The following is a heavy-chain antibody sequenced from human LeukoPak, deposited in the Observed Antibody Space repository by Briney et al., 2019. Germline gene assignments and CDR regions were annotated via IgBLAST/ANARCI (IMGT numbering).Heavy chain of an antibody. CDR1: GYTFTGYY. J-gene: IGHJ4*02. Sequence: ASVKVSCKASGYTFTGYYMHWVRQAPGQGLEWMGWINPNSGGTNYAQKFQGRVTMTRDTSISTAYVELSRLRSDDTAMYYCARILTTVTTMDYWGQGTLVTVSS. CDR2: INPNSGGT. D-gene: IGHD4-17*01. V-gene: IGHV1-2*02. CDR3: ARILTTVTTMDY.